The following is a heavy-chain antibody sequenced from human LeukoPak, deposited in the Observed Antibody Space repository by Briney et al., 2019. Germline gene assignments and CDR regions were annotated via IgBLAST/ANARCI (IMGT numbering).Heavy chain of an antibody. Sequence: PGGSLRLSCATSGFTFSSYAMSWVRQAPGKGLEWVSAISGSGSSTYYADSVKGRFTISRDNSKNTLYLQMNSLRAEDTAVYYCAKVHSPNNLLSMIVVEPYFDYWGQGTLVTVSS. J-gene: IGHJ4*02. CDR3: AKVHSPNNLLSMIVVEPYFDY. CDR1: GFTFSSYA. D-gene: IGHD3-22*01. V-gene: IGHV3-23*01. CDR2: ISGSGSST.